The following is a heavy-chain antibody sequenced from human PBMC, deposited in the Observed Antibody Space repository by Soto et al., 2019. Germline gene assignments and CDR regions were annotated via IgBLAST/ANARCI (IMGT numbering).Heavy chain of an antibody. D-gene: IGHD6-6*01. J-gene: IGHJ6*02. CDR1: GGSIITSYY. CDR3: ARDSKGSRGSSRTYYYYGMDV. V-gene: IGHV4-39*07. CDR2: IYYSGST. Sequence: SETLSLTCSVSGGSIITSYYWGWIRQPPGKGLEWIGSIYYSGSTYYNPSLKSRVTISVDTSKNQFSLKLSSVTAADTAVYYCARDSKGSRGSSRTYYYYGMDVWGQGTTVTVSS.